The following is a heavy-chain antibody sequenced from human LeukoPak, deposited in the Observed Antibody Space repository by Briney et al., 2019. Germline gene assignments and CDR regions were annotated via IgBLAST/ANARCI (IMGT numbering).Heavy chain of an antibody. J-gene: IGHJ5*02. CDR1: GYTFTGYY. CDR3: ARDYAMVYAQGNWFDP. Sequence: ASVKVSCKASGYTFTGYYMHWVRQAPGQGLEWMGWINPNSGGTNYAQEFQGRVTMTRDTSISTAYMELSRLRSDDTAVYYCARDYAMVYAQGNWFDPWGQGTLVTVSS. CDR2: INPNSGGT. V-gene: IGHV1-2*02. D-gene: IGHD2-8*01.